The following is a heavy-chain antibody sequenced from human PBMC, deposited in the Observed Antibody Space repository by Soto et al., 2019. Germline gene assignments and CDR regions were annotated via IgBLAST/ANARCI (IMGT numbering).Heavy chain of an antibody. CDR1: GFTFSSSA. CDR3: AADQGLSVGYLYYYGMDV. V-gene: IGHV1-58*02. D-gene: IGHD6-19*01. Sequence: GASVKFSCKASGFTFSSSAMQWVRQARGQGPEWIGSIVVGSANTNYAQKFQERVTITRDMSTSTVYMELSSLRSEDTAVYYCAADQGLSVGYLYYYGMDVWGQGTTVTVSS. J-gene: IGHJ6*02. CDR2: IVVGSANT.